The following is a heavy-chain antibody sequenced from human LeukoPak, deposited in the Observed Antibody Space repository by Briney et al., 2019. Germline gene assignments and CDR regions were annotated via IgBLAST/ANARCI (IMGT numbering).Heavy chain of an antibody. D-gene: IGHD3-16*01. V-gene: IGHV3-30*13. CDR1: GFTFSSHW. CDR3: ARIRGGPIDY. J-gene: IGHJ4*02. CDR2: ISYDGTDA. Sequence: GGSLRLSCAASGFTFSSHWMHWVRQAPGKGLEWVAVISYDGTDAYYADSVKGRFTISRDTSKNSLYLQMNSLRAEDTAVFYCARIRGGPIDYWGQGTLVTVSS.